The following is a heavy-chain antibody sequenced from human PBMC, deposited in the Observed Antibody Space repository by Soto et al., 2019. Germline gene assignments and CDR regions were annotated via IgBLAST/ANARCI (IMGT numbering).Heavy chain of an antibody. CDR2: IDYSEST. Sequence: QEQLQESGPGLVKPSQTLSLTCTVSGAAISNVNYYWSRIRQHPGKGLEWIGYIDYSESTYYNPSLKSRLTRTVDTSKNQFSLRLSSVTAADTAAYYCAREGGDGIDYWGQGTLVTVSS. V-gene: IGHV4-31*03. J-gene: IGHJ4*02. D-gene: IGHD3-16*01. CDR1: GAAISNVNYY. CDR3: AREGGDGIDY.